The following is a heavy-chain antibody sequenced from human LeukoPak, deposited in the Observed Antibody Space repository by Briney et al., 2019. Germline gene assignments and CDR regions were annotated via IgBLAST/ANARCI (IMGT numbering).Heavy chain of an antibody. J-gene: IGHJ4*02. CDR1: GFTFDNYA. D-gene: IGHD6-19*01. CDR3: AKVRGTYSSGYFFDY. V-gene: IGHV3-9*01. Sequence: GGSLRLSCAASGFTFDNYAMHWVRQAPGKGLEWLSIISWNSGYIGYADSVKGRFTISRDNAKKSLDLQMNSLRAENTAFYYCAKVRGTYSSGYFFDYWGQGTLVTVSS. CDR2: ISWNSGYI.